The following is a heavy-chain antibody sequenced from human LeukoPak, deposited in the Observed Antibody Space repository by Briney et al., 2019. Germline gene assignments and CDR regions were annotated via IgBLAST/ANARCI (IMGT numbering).Heavy chain of an antibody. J-gene: IGHJ4*02. Sequence: PGGSLRLSCAASGFTFSSYSMNWVRQAPGKGLEWVSSISSSSSYIYYADSVKGRFTISRDNAKNSLYLQMNSLRAEDTAVYYCARVLRDSIIFDYWGQGTLVTVSS. CDR1: GFTFSSYS. V-gene: IGHV3-21*01. CDR3: ARVLRDSIIFDY. CDR2: ISSSSSYI. D-gene: IGHD3-22*01.